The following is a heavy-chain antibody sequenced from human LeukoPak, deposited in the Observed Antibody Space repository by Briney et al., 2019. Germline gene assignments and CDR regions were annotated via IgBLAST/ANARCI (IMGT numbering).Heavy chain of an antibody. D-gene: IGHD4/OR15-4a*01. CDR3: ARDHIYGPIDY. J-gene: IGHJ4*02. V-gene: IGHV4-4*07. CDR1: GGSISIYY. CDR2: IYTSGST. Sequence: PSETLSLTYTVSGGSISIYYWSWIRQPAGKGLEWIGRIYTSGSTNYNPSLKSRVTMSVDTSKNQFSLKLSSVTAADTAVYYCARDHIYGPIDYWGQGTLVTVSS.